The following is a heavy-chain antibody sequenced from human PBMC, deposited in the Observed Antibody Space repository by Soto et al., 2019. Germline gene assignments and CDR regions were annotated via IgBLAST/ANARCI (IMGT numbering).Heavy chain of an antibody. D-gene: IGHD2-21*01. CDR2: INAGNGNT. CDR1: GYTFTSYA. CDR3: AREVAGDSYFDD. V-gene: IGHV1-3*01. J-gene: IGHJ4*02. Sequence: QVQLVQSGAEVKKPGASVKVSCKASGYTFTSYAMHWVRQAPGQRLEWMGWINAGNGNTKYSQKFQGRVTITRDTSATTVYMELSSLRSEDTDVYYCAREVAGDSYFDDWGQGTLVTVSS.